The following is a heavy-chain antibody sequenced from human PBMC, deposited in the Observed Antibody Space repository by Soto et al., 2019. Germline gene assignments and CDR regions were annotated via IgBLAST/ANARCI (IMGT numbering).Heavy chain of an antibody. Sequence: GESLKISCKLSAHTLTTYCIGWVLQMPGKGLEWMAIIYPGDSDTRYRPSFQGQVTISADKSTSTAYLRFSSLKASDTAMYYCARLEYGDRSYLAFWAQGALVTVSS. V-gene: IGHV5-51*01. J-gene: IGHJ4*02. CDR3: ARLEYGDRSYLAF. CDR1: AHTLTTYC. D-gene: IGHD4-17*01. CDR2: IYPGDSDT.